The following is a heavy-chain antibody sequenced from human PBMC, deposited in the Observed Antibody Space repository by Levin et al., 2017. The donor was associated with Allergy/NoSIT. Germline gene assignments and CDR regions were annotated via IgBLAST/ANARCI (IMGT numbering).Heavy chain of an antibody. D-gene: IGHD3-10*01. CDR1: GFTVSSNY. CDR2: IYSGGST. Sequence: GESLKISCAASGFTVSSNYMSWVRQAPGKGLEWVSVIYSGGSTYYADSVKGRFTISRDNSKNTLYLQMNSLRAEDTAVYYCASFPNYYGSGSHNDAFDIWGQGTMVTVSS. V-gene: IGHV3-53*01. CDR3: ASFPNYYGSGSHNDAFDI. J-gene: IGHJ3*02.